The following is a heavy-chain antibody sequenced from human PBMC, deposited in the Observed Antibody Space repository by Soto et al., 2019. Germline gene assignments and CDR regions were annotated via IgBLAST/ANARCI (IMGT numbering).Heavy chain of an antibody. CDR2: IIPILGIA. J-gene: IGHJ6*02. CDR1: GGTFSSYT. V-gene: IGHV1-69*02. Sequence: SVKVSCKASGGTFSSYTISWVRQAPGQGLEWMGRIIPILGIANYAQKFQGRVTITADKSTSTAYMELSSLRSEDTAVYYCARFSSITMVRGVPHYYYGMDVWG. CDR3: ARFSSITMVRGVPHYYYGMDV. D-gene: IGHD3-10*01.